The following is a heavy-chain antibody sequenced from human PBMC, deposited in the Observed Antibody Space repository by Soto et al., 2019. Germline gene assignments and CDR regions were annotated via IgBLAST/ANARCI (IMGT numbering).Heavy chain of an antibody. CDR1: GFTFSSYA. D-gene: IGHD6-6*01. V-gene: IGHV3-23*01. CDR2: ISGSGGST. CDR3: AKEGSSSSGKLYYYYGMDV. Sequence: GGSLRLSCAASGFTFSSYAMSWVRQAPGKGLEWVSAISGSGGSTYYADSVKGRFTISRDNSKNTLYLQMNSLRAEDTAVYYCAKEGSSSSGKLYYYYGMDVWGQGTTVTVSS. J-gene: IGHJ6*02.